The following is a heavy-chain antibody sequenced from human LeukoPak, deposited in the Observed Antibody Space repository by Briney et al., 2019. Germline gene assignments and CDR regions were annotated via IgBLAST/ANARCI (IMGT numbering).Heavy chain of an antibody. J-gene: IGHJ4*02. CDR3: ARDAPVPTMTTPTGDY. Sequence: GASVKVSCKASGYSFPSTGITWVRQAPGQGLEWMGWISAYNGNTNYAQKFQGRVTMTTDISTSTAYMELRSLRSDDTAVYYCARDAPVPTMTTPTGDYWGQGTLVTVSS. CDR2: ISAYNGNT. V-gene: IGHV1-18*01. D-gene: IGHD4-17*01. CDR1: GYSFPSTG.